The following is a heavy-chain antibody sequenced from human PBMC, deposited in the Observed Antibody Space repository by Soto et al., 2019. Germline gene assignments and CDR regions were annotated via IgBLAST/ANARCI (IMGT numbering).Heavy chain of an antibody. D-gene: IGHD3-22*01. CDR3: AKDSTSHYYDSSAYYD. V-gene: IGHV3-23*01. Sequence: GGSLRLSCAASGFTFSSYAMSWVRQAPGKGLEWVSAISGSGGSTYYADSVKGRFTISRDNPKNTLYLQMNSLRAEDTAVYYCAKDSTSHYYDSSAYYDWGQGTLVTVSS. CDR1: GFTFSSYA. J-gene: IGHJ4*02. CDR2: ISGSGGST.